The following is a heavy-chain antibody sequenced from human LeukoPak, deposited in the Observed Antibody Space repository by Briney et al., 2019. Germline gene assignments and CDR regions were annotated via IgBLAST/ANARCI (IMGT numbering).Heavy chain of an antibody. Sequence: PGGSLRLSCAASGFTFSSYGMGWVRQAPGKGLEWVSAISATGGTTYYADSVKGRFTISRDNSKNTLYLQMNSLRAEDTAIYYCAKNGDRGAYCSGGSCYPCYYYYIDVWGKGTTVTISS. CDR2: ISATGGTT. V-gene: IGHV3-23*01. J-gene: IGHJ6*03. CDR3: AKNGDRGAYCSGGSCYPCYYYYIDV. D-gene: IGHD2-15*01. CDR1: GFTFSSYG.